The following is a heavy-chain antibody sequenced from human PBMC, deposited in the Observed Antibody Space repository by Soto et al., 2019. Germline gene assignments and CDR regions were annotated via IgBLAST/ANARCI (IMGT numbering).Heavy chain of an antibody. V-gene: IGHV1-8*01. D-gene: IGHD3-9*01. CDR3: ASWAGYSK. J-gene: IGHJ4*02. CDR2: VNPTSGNT. Sequence: QVQLVQSGAEVKKPGASVKVSCKVSGYTFTDYDINWVRQASGQGLEWMGWVNPTSGNTGYAQKFXGXVXXTWNTSISTAYVELSSLRSEDTAVYYCASWAGYSKWGQGTLVTVST. CDR1: GYTFTDYD.